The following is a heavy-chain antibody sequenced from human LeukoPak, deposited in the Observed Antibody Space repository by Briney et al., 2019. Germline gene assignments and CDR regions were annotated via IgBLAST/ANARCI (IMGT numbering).Heavy chain of an antibody. Sequence: GASVKVSCKASGYTFTSYDINWVRQATGQGLEWMGWMNPNSGNTGYAQKFQGRVTITRNTSISTAYMELSSLRSEDTAVYYCARVKWAVAAHDAFDIWGQGTMVTVSS. V-gene: IGHV1-8*03. J-gene: IGHJ3*02. CDR2: MNPNSGNT. D-gene: IGHD6-19*01. CDR3: ARVKWAVAAHDAFDI. CDR1: GYTFTSYD.